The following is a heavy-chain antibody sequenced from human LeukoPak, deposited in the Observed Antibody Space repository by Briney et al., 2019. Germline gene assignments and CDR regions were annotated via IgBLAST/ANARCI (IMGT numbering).Heavy chain of an antibody. CDR2: ISAYNGNT. Sequence: GASVKVSCKASGYTFTSYDINWVRQAPGQGLEWMGWISAYNGNTNYAQKLQGRVTMTTDASTSTAYMELRSLRSDDTAVYYCARPISSGWFFDYWGQGTLVTVSS. D-gene: IGHD6-19*01. CDR3: ARPISSGWFFDY. V-gene: IGHV1-18*01. CDR1: GYTFTSYD. J-gene: IGHJ4*02.